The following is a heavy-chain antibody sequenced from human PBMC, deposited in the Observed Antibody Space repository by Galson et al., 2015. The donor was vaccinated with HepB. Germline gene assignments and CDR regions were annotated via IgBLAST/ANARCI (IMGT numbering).Heavy chain of an antibody. J-gene: IGHJ4*02. CDR3: ARDKGRVRFYFDY. CDR1: GYSFNTYA. Sequence: SVKVSCKASGYSFNTYAIHWVRQAPGQRPKWMGWISADSGDKKYSQKFQGRVTITRDTFANTVYMELNSLRSHDTAMYYCARDKGRVRFYFDYWGQGTLVTVSS. D-gene: IGHD3-10*01. CDR2: ISADSGDK. V-gene: IGHV1-3*01.